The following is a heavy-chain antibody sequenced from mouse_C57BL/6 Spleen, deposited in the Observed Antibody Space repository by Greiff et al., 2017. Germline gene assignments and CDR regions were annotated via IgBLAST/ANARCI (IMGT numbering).Heavy chain of an antibody. J-gene: IGHJ4*01. CDR2: IRLKSDNYAT. Sequence: VQLKQSGGGLVQPGGSMKLSCVASGFTFSDYWMNWVRQSPEKGLEWVAQIRLKSDNYATHYAESVKGRFTISRDDSTSSVYLQMNNLRAEDTGIYFITSVVATGDYAMDYWGQGTSVTVSS. V-gene: IGHV6-3*01. D-gene: IGHD1-1*01. CDR1: GFTFSDYW. CDR3: TSVVATGDYAMDY.